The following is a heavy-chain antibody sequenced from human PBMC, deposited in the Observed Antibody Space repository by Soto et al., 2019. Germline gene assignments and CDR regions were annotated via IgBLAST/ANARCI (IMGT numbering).Heavy chain of an antibody. D-gene: IGHD3-9*01. CDR2: ISAYNGNT. Sequence: QVQLVQSGAEVKKPGASVKVSCKASGYTFTSYGISWVRQAPGQGLEWMGWISAYNGNTNYAQKLQGRVTMTTDTSTSTAYMELRSLRSDDTAVYYCARDMVQDDIGGDYGMDVWGQGTTVTVSS. J-gene: IGHJ6*02. CDR1: GYTFTSYG. V-gene: IGHV1-18*01. CDR3: ARDMVQDDIGGDYGMDV.